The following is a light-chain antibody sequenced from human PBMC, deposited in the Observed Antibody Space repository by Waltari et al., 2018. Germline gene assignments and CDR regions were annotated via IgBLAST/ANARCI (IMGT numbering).Light chain of an antibody. V-gene: IGLV2-14*03. CDR3: YSFTTSSTRV. J-gene: IGLJ1*01. CDR2: DVH. Sequence: QSALTQPASVSGSPGQSITISCTGTSSYVGHYDYVPWFQQPPGNAPKLMIYDVHNRPSGVSTRFSGSKSGNTASLTISGLQAEDEADYYCYSFTTSSTRVFGTGTKVTVL. CDR1: SSYVGHYDY.